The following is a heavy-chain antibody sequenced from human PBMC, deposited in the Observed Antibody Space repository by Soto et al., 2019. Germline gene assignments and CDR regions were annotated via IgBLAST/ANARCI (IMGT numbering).Heavy chain of an antibody. CDR2: IYPDDSDT. J-gene: IGHJ4*02. CDR3: ARQGQYNYGSNDY. CDR1: GYTFTNYW. V-gene: IGHV5-51*01. Sequence: GESLKISCEASGYTFTNYWVAWVRQMPGKGLEWMGIIYPDDSDTRYRPSFQGQVTISADKSISTAYLQWSSLKASDTAMYYCARQGQYNYGSNDYWGQGTLVTVSS. D-gene: IGHD5-18*01.